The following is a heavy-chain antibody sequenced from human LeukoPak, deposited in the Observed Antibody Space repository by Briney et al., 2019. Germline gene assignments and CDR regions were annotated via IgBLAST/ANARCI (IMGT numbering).Heavy chain of an antibody. Sequence: GGSLRLSCAASGFTFSGYSMNWVRQAPGKGLEWVSYISSSSSPIYYADSVKGRFTISRDNAKNSLYLQMNSLGAEDTAVYYCARDSYDISAYFYFDFWGQGTLVTVSS. V-gene: IGHV3-48*01. J-gene: IGHJ4*02. D-gene: IGHD3-22*01. CDR3: ARDSYDISAYFYFDF. CDR1: GFTFSGYS. CDR2: ISSSSSPI.